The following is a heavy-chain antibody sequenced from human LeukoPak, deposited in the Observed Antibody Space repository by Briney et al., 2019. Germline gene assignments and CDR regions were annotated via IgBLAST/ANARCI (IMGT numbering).Heavy chain of an antibody. J-gene: IGHJ4*02. D-gene: IGHD3-3*01. CDR2: ICAYNGNT. CDR3: ARAVRGDFWSAHTALDY. Sequence: AGVTVTCQGCGCTLTSYGFRWVRPPPAQGRAGMGCICAYNGNTNYAQKLQGRVTMTTDTSTSTAYMELRSLRSDDTAVYYCARAVRGDFWSAHTALDYWGQGTLVTVSS. V-gene: IGHV1-18*01. CDR1: GCTLTSYG.